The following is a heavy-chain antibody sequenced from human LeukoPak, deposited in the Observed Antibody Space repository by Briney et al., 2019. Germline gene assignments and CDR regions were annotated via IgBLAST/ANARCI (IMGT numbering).Heavy chain of an antibody. Sequence: SETLSLTCAVSGDSISTSNSYWGWIRRPPGKGLEWVGSIYYSGNTYYNPSLKSRVTISVDTSKNQFSLKLTSVTAADTAVYYCARQTGVGLFILPGGQGTLVTVSS. V-gene: IGHV4-39*01. CDR2: IYYSGNT. CDR1: GDSISTSNSY. D-gene: IGHD3-3*01. CDR3: ARQTGVGLFILP. J-gene: IGHJ4*02.